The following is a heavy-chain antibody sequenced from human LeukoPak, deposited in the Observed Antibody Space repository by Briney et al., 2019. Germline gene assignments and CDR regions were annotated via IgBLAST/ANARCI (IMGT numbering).Heavy chain of an antibody. CDR1: GSTFSSYD. CDR2: IGTAGDT. J-gene: IGHJ6*02. CDR3: ARGCSSTSCYPHYYYYGMDV. D-gene: IGHD2-2*01. Sequence: PGGSLRLSCAASGSTFSSYDMHWVRQATGKGLEWVSAIGTAGDTYYPGSVKGRFTISRENAKNSLYLQMNSLRAGDTAVYYCARGCSSTSCYPHYYYYGMDVWGQGTTVTVSS. V-gene: IGHV3-13*01.